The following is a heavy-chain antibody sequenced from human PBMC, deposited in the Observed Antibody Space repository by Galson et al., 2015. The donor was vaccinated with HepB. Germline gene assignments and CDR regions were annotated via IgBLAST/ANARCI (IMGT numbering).Heavy chain of an antibody. J-gene: IGHJ5*02. CDR3: ARGVVPAATRFDP. Sequence: SETLSLTCTVSGGSISSSSYYWGWIRQPPGKGLEWIGSIYYSGSTYYNPSLKSRVTISVDTSKNQFSLKLSSVTAADTAVYYCARGVVPAATRFDPWGQGTLVTVSS. CDR1: GGSISSSSYY. V-gene: IGHV4-39*01. D-gene: IGHD2-2*01. CDR2: IYYSGST.